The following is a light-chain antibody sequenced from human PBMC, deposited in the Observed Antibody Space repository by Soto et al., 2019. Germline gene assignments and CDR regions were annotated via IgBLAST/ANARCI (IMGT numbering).Light chain of an antibody. J-gene: IGKJ1*01. CDR3: QQSYTTPWT. Sequence: DIQMTQSPSSLSASVGDRVTITCRASQSISSYLNWYQQQPGKAPKLLMYAAFSLQSGVPSRFSGSGSGTDFALTISSLQPEDFATYYCQQSYTTPWTFGQGTKVDI. CDR1: QSISSY. CDR2: AAF. V-gene: IGKV1-39*01.